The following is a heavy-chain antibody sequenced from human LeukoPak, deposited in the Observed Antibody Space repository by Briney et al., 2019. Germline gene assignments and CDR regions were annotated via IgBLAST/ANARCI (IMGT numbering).Heavy chain of an antibody. CDR1: GGSISSYY. J-gene: IGHJ4*02. D-gene: IGHD6-13*01. Sequence: PSETLSLTCTVSGGSISSYYWSWIRQPPGKGLEWIGYIYYSGSTNYNPSLKSRVTISVDTSKNQFSLKLSSVTAADTAVYYCARLRSEQQLVEFDYWGQGTLVTVSS. CDR3: ARLRSEQQLVEFDY. V-gene: IGHV4-59*01. CDR2: IYYSGST.